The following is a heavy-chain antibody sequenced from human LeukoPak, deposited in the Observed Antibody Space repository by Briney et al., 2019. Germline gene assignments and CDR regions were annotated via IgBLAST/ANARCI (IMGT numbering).Heavy chain of an antibody. CDR2: IYYSGTT. V-gene: IGHV4-59*01. CDR3: ARVGYTHGYGVFDY. J-gene: IGHJ4*02. Sequence: SETLSLTCTVSGGSISSYYWSWIRQPPGKGLEWIGYIYYSGTTNYNPSLKSRVTISVDTSKNQFSLKLSSVTAADTAVYSCARVGYTHGYGVFDYWGQGTLVTVSS. D-gene: IGHD5-18*01. CDR1: GGSISSYY.